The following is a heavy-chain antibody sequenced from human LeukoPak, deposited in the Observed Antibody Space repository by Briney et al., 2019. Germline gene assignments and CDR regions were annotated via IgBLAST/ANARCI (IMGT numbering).Heavy chain of an antibody. J-gene: IGHJ4*02. CDR1: GYTLTELS. CDR2: FDPEDGET. D-gene: IGHD6-19*01. V-gene: IGHV1-24*01. CDR3: AASIAVAGFFDH. Sequence: ASVKVSCKVSGYTLTELSMHWVRQAPGKGLEWMGGFDPEDGETIYAQKFQGRVTMTEDTSTDTAYMELSSLRSEDTAVYYCAASIAVAGFFDHWGQGTLVTVSS.